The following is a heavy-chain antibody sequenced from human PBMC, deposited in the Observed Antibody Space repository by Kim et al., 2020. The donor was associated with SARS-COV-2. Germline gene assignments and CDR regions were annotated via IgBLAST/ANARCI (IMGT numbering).Heavy chain of an antibody. D-gene: IGHD6-13*01. CDR3: ARHVGSSWPRTLGQRFDP. J-gene: IGHJ5*02. Sequence: SQTLSLTCTVSGGSISSSSYYWGWIRQPPGKGLEWIGSIYYSGSTYYNPSLKSRVTISVDTSKNQFSLKLSSVTAADTAVYYCARHVGSSWPRTLGQRFDPWGQGTLVTVSS. CDR1: GGSISSSSYY. V-gene: IGHV4-39*01. CDR2: IYYSGST.